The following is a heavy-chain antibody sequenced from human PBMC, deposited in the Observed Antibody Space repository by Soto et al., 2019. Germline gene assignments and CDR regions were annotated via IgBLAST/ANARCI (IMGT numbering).Heavy chain of an antibody. CDR3: ARDKGIVVVPVASYDAFDI. V-gene: IGHV3-33*01. Sequence: QVQLVESGGGVVQPGRSLRLSCAASGFTFSSYGMHWVRQAPGKGLEWVAVIWYDGSNKYYADSVKGRFTISRDNSKNTLYLQTNSLRAEDTAVYYCARDKGIVVVPVASYDAFDIWCQGTMVTVSS. CDR1: GFTFSSYG. J-gene: IGHJ3*02. D-gene: IGHD2-2*01. CDR2: IWYDGSNK.